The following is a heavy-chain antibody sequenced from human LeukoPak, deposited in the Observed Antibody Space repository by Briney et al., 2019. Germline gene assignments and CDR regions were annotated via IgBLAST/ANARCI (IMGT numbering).Heavy chain of an antibody. D-gene: IGHD2-21*01. V-gene: IGHV4-31*03. CDR2: IYYSGST. CDR1: GGSISSGGYY. CDR3: AGDVSGGATYDY. J-gene: IGHJ4*02. Sequence: SQTLSLTCSVSGGSISSGGYYWSWIRQHPGKGLEWIGYIYYSGSTYYNPSLKSRVSISVDTSKNQFSLKLSSVTAADTAVYYCAGDVSGGATYDYWGQGTLVTVSS.